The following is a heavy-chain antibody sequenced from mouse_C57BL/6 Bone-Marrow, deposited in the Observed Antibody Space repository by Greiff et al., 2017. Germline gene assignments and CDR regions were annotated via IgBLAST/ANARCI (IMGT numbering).Heavy chain of an antibody. D-gene: IGHD1-1*01. CDR3: AREGGTVVATDY. Sequence: QVQLKQPGAELVKPGASVKLSCKASGYTFTSYWMHWVKQRPGQGLEWIGMIHPNSGSTNYNEKFKSKATLTVDKSSSTAYMQLSSLTSEDSAVYYCAREGGTVVATDYWGQGTTLTVSS. V-gene: IGHV1-64*01. CDR1: GYTFTSYW. CDR2: IHPNSGST. J-gene: IGHJ2*01.